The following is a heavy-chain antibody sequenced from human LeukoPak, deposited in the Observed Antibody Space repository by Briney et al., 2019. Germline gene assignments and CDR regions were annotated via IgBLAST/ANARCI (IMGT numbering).Heavy chain of an antibody. Sequence: PSETLSLTCTVSSGSISTSNYYWGWVRQPPGKALEWIGNIFYSGSTYYSPSLKSRVTISLDTSRNQFSLKLNSVTPEDTAVYYCARVYGPATVTTLGFIGAFDIWGQGTMVTVSS. J-gene: IGHJ3*02. CDR2: IFYSGST. V-gene: IGHV4-39*07. CDR3: ARVYGPATVTTLGFIGAFDI. CDR1: SGSISTSNYY. D-gene: IGHD4-17*01.